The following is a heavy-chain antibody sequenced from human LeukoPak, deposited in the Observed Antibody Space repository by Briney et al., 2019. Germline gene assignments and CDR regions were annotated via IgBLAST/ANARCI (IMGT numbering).Heavy chain of an antibody. Sequence: PSETLSLTCTVSGGSISGYYWSWIRQPAGKGLEWIGQIYISGSTNYNPSLKSRITMSGDTSKNQFSLKLSSVTAADTAVYYCARNKRGVIMGDAFDIWGQGTMVTVSS. CDR3: ARNKRGVIMGDAFDI. CDR1: GGSISGYY. V-gene: IGHV4-4*07. J-gene: IGHJ3*02. CDR2: IYISGST. D-gene: IGHD3-10*01.